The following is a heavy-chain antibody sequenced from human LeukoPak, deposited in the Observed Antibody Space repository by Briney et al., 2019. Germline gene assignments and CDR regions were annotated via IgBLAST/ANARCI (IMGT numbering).Heavy chain of an antibody. CDR1: GGSISSGGYS. CDR2: IYHSGST. V-gene: IGHV4-30-2*02. Sequence: SETLSLTCAVSGGSISSGGYSWSWIRQPPGKGLEWIGYIYHSGSTYYNPSLKSRVTISVDRSKNQFSLKLRSVTAADTAVYSCARLSIAALSSPDYWGQGTLVTVSS. D-gene: IGHD6-6*01. J-gene: IGHJ4*02. CDR3: ARLSIAALSSPDY.